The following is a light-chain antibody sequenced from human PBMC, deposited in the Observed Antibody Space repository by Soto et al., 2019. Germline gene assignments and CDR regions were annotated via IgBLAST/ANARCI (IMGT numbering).Light chain of an antibody. V-gene: IGKV2-24*01. CDR3: MQGTESHRT. Sequence: DILMTQTPLSTPVILGQPAFISCTSGKRLVHSDGNTYLSWLHQRPGQPPRLLIYKISNRFSGVPDRFSGSGAGTYFTLTISRVEPEDVGVCYCMQGTESHRTFGGGTKVDSK. J-gene: IGKJ4*01. CDR2: KIS. CDR1: KRLVHSDGNTY.